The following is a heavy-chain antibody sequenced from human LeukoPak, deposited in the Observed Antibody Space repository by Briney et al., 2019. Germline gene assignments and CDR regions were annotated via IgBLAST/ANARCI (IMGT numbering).Heavy chain of an antibody. CDR2: IIPIFGTA. V-gene: IGHV1-69*05. D-gene: IGHD3-22*01. J-gene: IGHJ4*02. CDR3: ARDYDSSGFHDY. CDR1: GGTFSSYA. Sequence: SVKVSCKASGGTFSSYAISWVRQAPGQGLEWMGGIIPIFGTANYAQKFQGRVTITTDESTSTAYMELSSLRSEDTAVYYCARDYDSSGFHDYWGQGTLVTVSS.